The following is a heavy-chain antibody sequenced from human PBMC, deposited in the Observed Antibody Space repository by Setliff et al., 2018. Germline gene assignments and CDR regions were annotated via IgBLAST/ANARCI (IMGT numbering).Heavy chain of an antibody. V-gene: IGHV4-38-2*02. CDR3: ARGRVVGATAPRYNY. CDR2: FFHTGNT. Sequence: SETLSLTCTVSGYSISSGYYWGWIRQPTGKGLEWLGSFFHTGNTYYNPSLEGRVTISVDTSNNQFSLKLSSVTAADTAVFFCARGRVVGATAPRYNYWGQGTQVTVSS. J-gene: IGHJ4*02. CDR1: GYSISSGYY. D-gene: IGHD1-26*01.